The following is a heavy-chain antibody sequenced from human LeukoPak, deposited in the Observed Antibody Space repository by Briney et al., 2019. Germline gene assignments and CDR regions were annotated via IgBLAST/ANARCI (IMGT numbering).Heavy chain of an antibody. V-gene: IGHV4-59*01. J-gene: IGHJ4*02. CDR1: GGSISSYY. CDR2: IYYSGST. CDR3: AGAGRDSSGYYYLFDY. D-gene: IGHD3-22*01. Sequence: SETLSLTCTVSGGSISSYYGSWIRQPPGKGLEWIGDIYYSGSTNYNPSLKSRVTISVDTSKNHFSLKLSSATAADTAVYYCAGAGRDSSGYYYLFDYWGQGTLVTVSS.